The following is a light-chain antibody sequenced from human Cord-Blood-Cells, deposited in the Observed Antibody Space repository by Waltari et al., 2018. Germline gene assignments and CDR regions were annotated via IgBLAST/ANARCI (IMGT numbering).Light chain of an antibody. CDR3: QQYNSYGT. CDR2: KAS. CDR1: QSISSW. V-gene: IGKV1-5*03. J-gene: IGKJ1*01. Sequence: DIQMTQSPSTLSASVGDRVTITCRASQSISSWLAWYQQKPGTAPKLLNYKASSLESGVPSRFSGSGSGTEFTLTISSLQPDDFATYYCQQYNSYGTFGQGTKVEIK.